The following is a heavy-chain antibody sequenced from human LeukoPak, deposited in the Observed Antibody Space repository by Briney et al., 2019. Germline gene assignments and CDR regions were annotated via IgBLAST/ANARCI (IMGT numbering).Heavy chain of an antibody. CDR2: IKQDGSEK. CDR3: ARGNSAYYGSGSNRNWFDP. Sequence: GGSLRLSCAASGFTFSSYWMSWVRQAPGKGLEWVANIKQDGSEKYYVDSVKGRFTISRDNAKNSLYLQMNSLRAEDTAVYYCARGNSAYYGSGSNRNWFDPWGQGTLVTVSS. J-gene: IGHJ5*02. V-gene: IGHV3-7*01. D-gene: IGHD3-10*01. CDR1: GFTFSSYW.